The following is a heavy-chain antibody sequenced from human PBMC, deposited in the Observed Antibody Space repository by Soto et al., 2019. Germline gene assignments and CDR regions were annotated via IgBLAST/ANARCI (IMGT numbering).Heavy chain of an antibody. CDR1: GGSISSGGYS. J-gene: IGHJ4*02. CDR2: IYHSGST. CDR3: ARGLLWFGELSYFDY. Sequence: QLQLQESGSGLVKPSQTLSLTCAVSGGSISSGGYSWSWIRQPPGKGLEWIGYIYHSGSTYYNPSLKSRVTIXXDXSXXQFSLKLSSVTAADTAVYYCARGLLWFGELSYFDYWGQGTLVTVSS. V-gene: IGHV4-30-2*01. D-gene: IGHD3-10*01.